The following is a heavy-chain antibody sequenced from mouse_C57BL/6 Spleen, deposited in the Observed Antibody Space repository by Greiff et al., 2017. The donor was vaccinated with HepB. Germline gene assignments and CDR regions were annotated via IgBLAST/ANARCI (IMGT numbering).Heavy chain of an antibody. CDR3: ARGPPDYDYAMDY. CDR1: GYTFTDYY. Sequence: VQLQQSGPELVKPGASVKISCKASGYTFTDYYMNWVKQSHGKSLEWIGDINPNNGGTSYNQKFKGKATLTVDKSSSTAYMELRSLTSEDSAVYYCARGPPDYDYAMDYWGQGTSVTVSS. D-gene: IGHD2-4*01. J-gene: IGHJ4*01. V-gene: IGHV1-26*01. CDR2: INPNNGGT.